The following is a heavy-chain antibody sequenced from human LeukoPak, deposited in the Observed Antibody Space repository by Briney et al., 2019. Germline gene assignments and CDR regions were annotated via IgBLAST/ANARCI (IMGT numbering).Heavy chain of an antibody. CDR2: ISGSSGST. CDR3: AKWMTATVVTPDGMDV. CDR1: GFTFGNYA. Sequence: QPGGSLRLSCVGSGFTFGNYAMNWVRQAPGKGLEWVSAISGSSGSTYYADSVKGRFTISRDNSKNTLYLQMNSLRAEDTAVYYCAKWMTATVVTPDGMDVWGQGTTVTVSS. V-gene: IGHV3-23*01. J-gene: IGHJ6*02. D-gene: IGHD4-23*01.